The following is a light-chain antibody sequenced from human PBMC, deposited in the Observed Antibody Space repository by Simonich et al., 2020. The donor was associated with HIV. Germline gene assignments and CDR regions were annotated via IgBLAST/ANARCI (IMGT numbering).Light chain of an antibody. CDR3: QQRSDWPGT. V-gene: IGKV3-11*01. CDR2: DAS. CDR1: QSVSGN. J-gene: IGKJ2*01. Sequence: EIVMTQFPATLSVSPGERANLSCRAVQSVSGNLAWYQQKPSQAPRLIIDDASNRATAIPARFSGSGSGTDFTLTISSLEPEDFAVYYCQQRSDWPGTFGQGTKLEIK.